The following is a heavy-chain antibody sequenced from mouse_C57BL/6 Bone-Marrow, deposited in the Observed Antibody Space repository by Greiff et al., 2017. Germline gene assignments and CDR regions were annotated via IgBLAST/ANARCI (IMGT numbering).Heavy chain of an antibody. J-gene: IGHJ4*01. Sequence: QVQLQQSGAELVRHGTSVKLSCKASGYTFTSYWMHWVKQRPGQGLEWIGVIDPSDSYTNYNQKFKGKATLTVDTSSSTAYMQLSSLTSEDSAVYYCAREVYSNWDYAMDYWGQGTSVTVSS. CDR1: GYTFTSYW. CDR3: AREVYSNWDYAMDY. CDR2: IDPSDSYT. V-gene: IGHV1-59*01. D-gene: IGHD2-5*01.